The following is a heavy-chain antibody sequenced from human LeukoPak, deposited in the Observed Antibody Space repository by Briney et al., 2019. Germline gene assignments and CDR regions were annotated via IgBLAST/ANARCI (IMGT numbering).Heavy chain of an antibody. CDR2: LYYAGNT. D-gene: IGHD4-17*01. J-gene: IGHJ2*01. CDR1: RYSISSGSY. CDR3: ARGVPSVRYLDL. V-gene: IGHV4-38-2*02. Sequence: SETLSLTCTCSRYSISSGSYWGWIRQPPGKGLEWSGSLYYAGNTYYNPSLKSRVTITVDTSKNQFSLNLSYVTAADTAVYYCARGVPSVRYLDLWGRGTLVIVSS.